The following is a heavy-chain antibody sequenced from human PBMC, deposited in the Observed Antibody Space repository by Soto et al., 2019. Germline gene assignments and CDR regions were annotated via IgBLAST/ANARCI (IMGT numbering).Heavy chain of an antibody. CDR1: GFTFSSYY. Sequence: GGSLRLSCAASGFTFSSYYMSWIRQAPGGGLEWLSYISGRSSDTNYADSVKGRFTISRDNAENSLYLQMNGLRAEDTAVYYCVKGDRQPDFWGRGTLVTVSS. J-gene: IGHJ4*02. CDR3: VKGDRQPDF. CDR2: ISGRSSDT. D-gene: IGHD1-1*01. V-gene: IGHV3-11*06.